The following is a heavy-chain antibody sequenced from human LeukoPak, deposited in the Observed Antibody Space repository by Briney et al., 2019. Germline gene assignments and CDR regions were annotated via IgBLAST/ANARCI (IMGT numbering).Heavy chain of an antibody. J-gene: IGHJ4*02. CDR1: GFTFSSYA. CDR3: ARDQSRRGYTGYHPFDY. D-gene: IGHD5-12*01. CDR2: MSYDGSNE. V-gene: IGHV3-30-3*01. Sequence: GGSLRLSCAASGFTFSSYAMHWVRQAPGKGLEWVAIMSYDGSNEYYADSVKGRFTISRDNSKNTLYLQMNSPRAEDTAVYYCARDQSRRGYTGYHPFDYWGQGTLVTVSS.